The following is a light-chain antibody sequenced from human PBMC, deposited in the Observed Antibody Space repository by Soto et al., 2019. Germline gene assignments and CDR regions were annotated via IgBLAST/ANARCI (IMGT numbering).Light chain of an antibody. CDR3: QPQHTCRNT. V-gene: IGKV3-20*01. CDR2: GAS. J-gene: IGKJ4*02. Sequence: VWTHSPATLSVSLGERATLSCRASQSVSSNLAWYQQKPGQAPRLLIYGASSRATGIPDRFSGSGSGTDFTLTISRLKPEALDVFGRQPQHTCRNTF. CDR1: QSVSSN.